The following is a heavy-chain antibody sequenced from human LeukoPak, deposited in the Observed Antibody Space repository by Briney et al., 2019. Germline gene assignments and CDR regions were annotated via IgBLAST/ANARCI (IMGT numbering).Heavy chain of an antibody. CDR2: IRDNPDGGTT. J-gene: IGHJ6*02. V-gene: IGHV3-15*01. D-gene: IGHD2-2*01. CDR1: GFTFSNAW. Sequence: GGSLRLSCAASGFTFSNAWMSWVRQAPGEGLERGGLIRDNPDGGTTDSAAPEKGRFTTSSDDSKSMLYLQMNSLKTEDAAEYYCTTDNAPGMDVWGQGTTVTVSS. CDR3: TTDNAPGMDV.